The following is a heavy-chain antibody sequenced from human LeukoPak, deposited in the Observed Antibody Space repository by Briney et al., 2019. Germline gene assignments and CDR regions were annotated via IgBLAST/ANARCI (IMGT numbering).Heavy chain of an antibody. J-gene: IGHJ6*02. V-gene: IGHV4-38-2*02. CDR2: IYHSGST. CDR1: GYSISSVYY. D-gene: IGHD2-15*01. CDR3: ARDAALSRLEATYGMDV. Sequence: SETLSLTCTVSGYSISSVYYWGWIRQPPGKGLEWIESIYHSGSTYYNPSLKSRVTISVDTSKNQFSLKLSSVTAADTAVYYCARDAALSRLEATYGMDVWGQGTTVTVSS.